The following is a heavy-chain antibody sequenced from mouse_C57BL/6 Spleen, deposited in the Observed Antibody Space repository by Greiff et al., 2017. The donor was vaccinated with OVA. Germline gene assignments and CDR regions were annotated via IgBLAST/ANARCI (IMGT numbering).Heavy chain of an antibody. V-gene: IGHV1-26*01. CDR1: GYTFTDYY. Sequence: VQLQQSGPELVKPGASVKISCKASGYTFTDYYMNWVKPSHGKSLEWIGDINPNNGGTSYNQKFKGKATLTVDKSSSTAYMELRSLTSEDSAVYYCARSDWDFDYWGQGTTLTVSS. CDR3: ARSDWDFDY. J-gene: IGHJ2*01. CDR2: INPNNGGT. D-gene: IGHD4-1*01.